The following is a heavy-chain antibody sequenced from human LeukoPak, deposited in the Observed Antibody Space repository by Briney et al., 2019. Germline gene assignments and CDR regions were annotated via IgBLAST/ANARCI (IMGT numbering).Heavy chain of an antibody. D-gene: IGHD3-10*01. CDR2: ISGAGGST. CDR3: ARFAAGGSYYYYMDV. J-gene: IGHJ6*03. Sequence: GGSLRLSCAASGITFSTYAMSWVRQAPGKGLDWVSTISGAGGSTNYADSVKGRFTISRDNSKNTLYLQMNSLRADDTAVYYCARFAAGGSYYYYMDVWGKGTTVTVSS. V-gene: IGHV3-23*01. CDR1: GITFSTYA.